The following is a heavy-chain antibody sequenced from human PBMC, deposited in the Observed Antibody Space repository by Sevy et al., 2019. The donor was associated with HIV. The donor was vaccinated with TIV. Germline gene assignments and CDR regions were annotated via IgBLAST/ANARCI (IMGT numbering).Heavy chain of an antibody. D-gene: IGHD1-26*01. CDR1: GFTFSSYG. CDR3: ARESYERGAYYFDY. CDR2: IWYDGSNK. V-gene: IGHV3-33*01. Sequence: GSLRLSCAASGFTFSSYGMHWVRQAPGKGLEWVAVIWYDGSNKYYADSVKGRFTISRDNSKNTLYLQMNSLRAEDTAVYYCARESYERGAYYFDYWGQGTLVTVSS. J-gene: IGHJ4*02.